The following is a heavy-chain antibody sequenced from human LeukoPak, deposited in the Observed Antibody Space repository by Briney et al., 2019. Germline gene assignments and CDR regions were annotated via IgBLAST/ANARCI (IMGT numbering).Heavy chain of an antibody. J-gene: IGHJ4*02. Sequence: SVKLSCEASGYIFANYGITRGRQAPGQGLEWVGWISAYNDNTDYAQKLQGRVTLTTDTSTSTAYMELRSLRSDDTAVYYCARDKDFWNYWGQGTLVSVSS. CDR2: ISAYNDNT. CDR3: ARDKDFWNY. D-gene: IGHD3-3*01. V-gene: IGHV1-18*01. CDR1: GYIFANYG.